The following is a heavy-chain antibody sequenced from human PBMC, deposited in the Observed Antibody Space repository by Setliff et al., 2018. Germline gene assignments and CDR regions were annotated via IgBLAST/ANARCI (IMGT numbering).Heavy chain of an antibody. D-gene: IGHD3-3*01. J-gene: IGHJ4*02. Sequence: SETLSLTCTVSGGSISSGDYYWVWMRQPPGKRLEWIGSTYYNGTAYYNPSLKSRVTISVDTSKNQFSLKLSSVTAADTAVYYCRYWSGYYNNDYWGQGTLVTVSS. CDR3: RYWSGYYNNDY. CDR1: GGSISSGDYY. CDR2: TYYNGTA. V-gene: IGHV4-39*07.